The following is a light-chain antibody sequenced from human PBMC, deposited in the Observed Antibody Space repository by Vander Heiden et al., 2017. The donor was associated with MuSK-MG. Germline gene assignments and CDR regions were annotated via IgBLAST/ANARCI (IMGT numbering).Light chain of an antibody. CDR2: VAS. CDR3: QQNVNTPYT. CDR1: QSISTS. J-gene: IGKJ2*01. Sequence: DIRMTQSPSSLSASVGDRVTITCRASQSISTSLYWYQQKPGKAPKLLISVASRLQRGVPSRFSGSGSGTDFTLTITRLQPEDFATYFCQQNVNTPYTFGQGTKLKIK. V-gene: IGKV1-39*01.